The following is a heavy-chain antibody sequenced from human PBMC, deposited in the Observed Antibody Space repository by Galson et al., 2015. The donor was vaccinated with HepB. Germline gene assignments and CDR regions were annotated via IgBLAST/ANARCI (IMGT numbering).Heavy chain of an antibody. CDR3: ATPEDCSGGSCYSLKY. Sequence: SVKVSCKVSGYTLTELSMHWVRQAPGKGLEWMGGFDPEDGETIYAQKFQGRVTMTEDTSTDTAYMELSSLRSEDTAVYYCATPEDCSGGSCYSLKYWGQGTLVTVSS. CDR2: FDPEDGET. D-gene: IGHD2-15*01. J-gene: IGHJ4*02. CDR1: GYTLTELS. V-gene: IGHV1-24*01.